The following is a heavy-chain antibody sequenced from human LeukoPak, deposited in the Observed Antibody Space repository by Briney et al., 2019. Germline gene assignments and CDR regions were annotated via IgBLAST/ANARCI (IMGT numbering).Heavy chain of an antibody. V-gene: IGHV3-23*01. CDR2: ISGSGGRT. J-gene: IGHJ3*02. D-gene: IGHD3-16*01. CDR3: AISRGGDYIYDAFI. Sequence: GGSLRLSCVASGFTFSSYAMNWVRQAPGKGLEWVSAISGSGGRTYYADSVEGRFTISGDNSKNTLYLELNSLRVEDTAVYYCAISRGGDYIYDAFIWGQGTVVTVSS. CDR1: GFTFSSYA.